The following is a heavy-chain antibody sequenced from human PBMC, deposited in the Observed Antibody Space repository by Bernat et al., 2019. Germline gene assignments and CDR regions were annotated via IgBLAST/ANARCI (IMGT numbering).Heavy chain of an antibody. CDR1: GFTFSSYA. CDR3: AKDRMGCSSTSCYMTDAFDI. D-gene: IGHD2-2*02. J-gene: IGHJ3*02. V-gene: IGHV3-23*01. Sequence: EVQLLESGGGLVQPGGSLRLSCAASGFTFSSYAMSWVRQAPGKGLEWVSAFSGSGGSTDCVGSVKGPFTIARDNSKNTLYLQMNSLRAEDTAVYYCAKDRMGCSSTSCYMTDAFDIWGQGTMVTVSS. CDR2: FSGSGGST.